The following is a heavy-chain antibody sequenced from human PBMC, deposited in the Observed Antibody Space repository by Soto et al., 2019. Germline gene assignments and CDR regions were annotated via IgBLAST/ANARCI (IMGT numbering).Heavy chain of an antibody. V-gene: IGHV3-23*01. CDR3: ATESQPNS. J-gene: IGHJ5*02. CDR2: VSTTGSST. CDR1: GFTFNNYA. Sequence: GGSLRLSCAASGFTFNNYAMSWVRQAPEKGLEWVSFVSTTGSSTNYADSVKGRFTISRDNSKNTLYLQMNSLRGEDTATYYCATESQPNSWGRGTLVTVSS.